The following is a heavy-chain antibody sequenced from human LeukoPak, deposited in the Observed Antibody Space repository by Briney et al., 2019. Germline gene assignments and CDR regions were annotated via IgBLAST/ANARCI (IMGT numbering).Heavy chain of an antibody. CDR1: GYTFTSYG. D-gene: IGHD4-17*01. V-gene: IGHV1-18*01. J-gene: IGHJ4*02. Sequence: ASVKVSCKASGYTFTSYGISWVRQAPGQGLEWMGWISAYNGNTNYAQKLQGRVTMTRDTSISTAYMELSRLRSDDTAVYYCARDGAVTGVGYWGQGTLVTVSS. CDR2: ISAYNGNT. CDR3: ARDGAVTGVGY.